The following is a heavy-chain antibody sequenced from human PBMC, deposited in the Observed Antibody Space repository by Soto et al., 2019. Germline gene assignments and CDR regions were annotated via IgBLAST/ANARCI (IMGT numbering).Heavy chain of an antibody. CDR3: ARAFYASGWLFDY. D-gene: IGHD6-19*01. CDR1: GFTFSNYA. CDR2: ITGSGAGT. J-gene: IGHJ4*02. Sequence: PGGSLRLSCAASGFTFSNYAMSWVRQAPGKGLEWVSSITGSGAGTYSADSVKGRFTFSRDNAKNSLYLQMSSLRAEDTAVYYCARAFYASGWLFDYWGQGTLVTVSS. V-gene: IGHV3-23*01.